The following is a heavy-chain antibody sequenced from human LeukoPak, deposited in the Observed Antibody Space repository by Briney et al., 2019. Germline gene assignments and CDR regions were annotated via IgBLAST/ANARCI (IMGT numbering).Heavy chain of an antibody. CDR1: GFTVSSNY. CDR2: IYSGGST. D-gene: IGHD2-15*01. J-gene: IGHJ5*02. V-gene: IGHV3-66*01. Sequence: GGSPRLSCAASGFTVSSNYMSWVRQAPGKGLEWVSVIYSGGSTYYADSVKGRFTISRDNSKNTLYLQMNSLRAEDTAVYYCARVEVGWFDPWGQGTLVTVSS. CDR3: ARVEVGWFDP.